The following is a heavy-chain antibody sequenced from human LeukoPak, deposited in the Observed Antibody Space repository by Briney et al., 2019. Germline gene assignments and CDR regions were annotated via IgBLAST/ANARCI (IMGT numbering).Heavy chain of an antibody. CDR2: ISDSVGTI. V-gene: IGHV3-11*04. J-gene: IGHJ4*02. CDR1: GFTFSDYY. CDR3: AGDDCSSTSCYVNY. Sequence: PGGSLRLSCAASGFTFSDYYMNWIRQAPGKGLEWLSYISDSVGTIYYADSVKGRFTISRDNAKNSLYLQMNSLRPEDTAVYYCAGDDCSSTSCYVNYWGQGTLVTVSS. D-gene: IGHD2-2*01.